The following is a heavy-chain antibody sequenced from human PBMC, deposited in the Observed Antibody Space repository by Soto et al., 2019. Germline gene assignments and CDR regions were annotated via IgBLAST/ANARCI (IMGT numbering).Heavy chain of an antibody. Sequence: AAVKVSCKASGYTFTTYGISWVRQAPGQGLEWMGWINVYNGNTKYAQKLQGRVTMTTDTSTSTAYMELSSLTSDDTAVYYCARGVGSGIYYNQYNWFDPWGQGTLVTVSS. CDR1: GYTFTTYG. V-gene: IGHV1-18*01. CDR3: ARGVGSGIYYNQYNWFDP. CDR2: INVYNGNT. D-gene: IGHD3-10*01. J-gene: IGHJ5*02.